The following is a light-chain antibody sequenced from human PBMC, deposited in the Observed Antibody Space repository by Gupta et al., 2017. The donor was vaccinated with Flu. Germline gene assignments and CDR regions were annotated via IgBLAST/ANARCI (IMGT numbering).Light chain of an antibody. J-gene: IGLJ3*02. V-gene: IGLV1-40*01. CDR2: GNS. CDR3: QSYDSSLSGSWV. CDR1: SSNIGAGYD. Sequence: TISCTGSSSNIGAGYDVHWYQQRPGTAPNLLIYGNSNRPSGVPDRFSGSKSGTSASLAITGLQAEDEADYYCQSYDSSLSGSWVFGGGTKLTVL.